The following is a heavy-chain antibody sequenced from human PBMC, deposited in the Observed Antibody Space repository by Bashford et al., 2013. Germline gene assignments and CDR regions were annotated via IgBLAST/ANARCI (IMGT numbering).Heavy chain of an antibody. CDR2: IYPGDSDT. CDR3: ARHASGSDYDAFDI. J-gene: IGHJ3*02. Sequence: WVRQMPGKGLEWMGIIYPGDSDTRYSPSFQGQVTISADKSISTAYLQWSSLKASDTAMYYCARHASGSDYDAFDIWGQGTMVTVSS. D-gene: IGHD1-26*01. V-gene: IGHV5-51*01.